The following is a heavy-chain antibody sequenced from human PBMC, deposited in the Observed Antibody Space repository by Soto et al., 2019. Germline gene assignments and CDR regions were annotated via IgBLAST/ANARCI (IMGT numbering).Heavy chain of an antibody. CDR1: GFTFSNAW. Sequence: ESGGGLVKPGGSLRLSCAASGFTFSNAWMSWVRQAPGKVLEWVGRIKSKTDGGTTDYAAPVKGRFTISRDDSKNTLYLQMNSLKTEDTAVYYCTTVPLGYCSSTSCYEFDYWGQGTLVTVSS. J-gene: IGHJ4*02. CDR3: TTVPLGYCSSTSCYEFDY. V-gene: IGHV3-15*01. CDR2: IKSKTDGGTT. D-gene: IGHD2-2*01.